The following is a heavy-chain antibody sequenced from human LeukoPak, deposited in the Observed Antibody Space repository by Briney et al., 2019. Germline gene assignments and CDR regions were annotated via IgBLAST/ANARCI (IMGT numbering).Heavy chain of an antibody. V-gene: IGHV4-31*03. CDR2: XXXSGST. J-gene: IGHJ5*02. CDR1: GDSINNPNYY. CDR3: ARDSAYCSGGRCPKWFDP. Sequence: PSETLSLTCTVSGDSINNPNYYWTWIRQHPGXXXXXXXXXXXSGSTFYSPSLKSRLTISLDTSKNQFSLKLKSVTAADTAVYFCARDSAYCSGGRCPKWFDPWGQGALVTVSS. D-gene: IGHD2-15*01.